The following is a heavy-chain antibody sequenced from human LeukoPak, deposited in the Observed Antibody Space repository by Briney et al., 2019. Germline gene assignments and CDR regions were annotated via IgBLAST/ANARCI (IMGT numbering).Heavy chain of an antibody. CDR1: GGSISRGNYY. J-gene: IGHJ2*01. D-gene: IGHD4/OR15-4a*01. CDR2: IYTSVST. CDR3: ARDRMVVTDNYWYFDL. V-gene: IGHV4-61*02. Sequence: SQTLSLTCTVSGGSISRGNYYWSWIRQPAGKGLEWIGRIYTSVSTNYNPSLKSRVTISVDTSKTQFSLKLSSVTAADTAVYYCARDRMVVTDNYWYFDLWGRGTLVTVSS.